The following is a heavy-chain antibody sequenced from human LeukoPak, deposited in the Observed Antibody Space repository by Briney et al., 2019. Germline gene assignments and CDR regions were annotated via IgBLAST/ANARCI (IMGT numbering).Heavy chain of an antibody. CDR1: GYGSTSYW. D-gene: IGHD6-13*01. J-gene: IGHJ4*02. CDR2: IYPGYSDT. CDR3: ARQLGIAAAGTGFEY. Sequence: AFMQFPSKGSGYGSTSYWIGWGRQMPGKGLVWMAIIYPGYSDTRDSPPLQGHVTTSPHNSISTHYLQWSRLKASDTAMYYCARQLGIAAAGTGFEYWGQGTLVSVSS. V-gene: IGHV5-51*01.